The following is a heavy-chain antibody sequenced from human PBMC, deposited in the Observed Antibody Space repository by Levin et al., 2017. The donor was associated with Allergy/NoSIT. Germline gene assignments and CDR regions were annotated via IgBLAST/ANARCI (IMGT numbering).Heavy chain of an antibody. Sequence: GGSLRLSCAASGFTVSSNYMSWVRQAPGKGLEWVSVIYSGGSTYYADSVRGRFTISRDNSKNTLYLQMNSLRAEDTAVYYCARDVGVAAGVLGVWGQGTTVTVSS. CDR3: ARDVGVAAGVLGV. CDR2: IYSGGST. J-gene: IGHJ6*02. D-gene: IGHD2-2*01. V-gene: IGHV3-53*01. CDR1: GFTVSSNY.